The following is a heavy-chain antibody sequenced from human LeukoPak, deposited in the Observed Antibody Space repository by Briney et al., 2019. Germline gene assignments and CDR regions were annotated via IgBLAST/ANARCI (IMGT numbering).Heavy chain of an antibody. CDR3: AKGTLWFGELSNYFDY. CDR2: INGSGGST. V-gene: IGHV3-23*01. J-gene: IGHJ4*02. CDR1: GFTFSSYA. Sequence: GGSLRLSCAASGFTFSSYAMSWVRQAPGKGLEWVSAINGSGGSTYYADSVKGRFTISRDNSKNTLYLQMNSLRAEDTAVYYCAKGTLWFGELSNYFDYWGQGTLVTVSS. D-gene: IGHD3-10*01.